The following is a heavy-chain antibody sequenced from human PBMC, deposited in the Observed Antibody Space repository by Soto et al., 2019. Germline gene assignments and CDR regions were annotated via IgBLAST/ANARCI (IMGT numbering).Heavy chain of an antibody. CDR3: AHRRFTFGGDISADY. CDR2: IYWDDDK. D-gene: IGHD3-16*02. J-gene: IGHJ4*02. Sequence: QITLKESGPTLMKPTQTLTLTCTFSGFSLRTSGVGVGWIRQPPGKALEWLALIYWDDDKRYSPALKSRLTITKDTSKNQVVLTMTNMDPVDTATYYCAHRRFTFGGDISADYWGQGTLVTVSS. V-gene: IGHV2-5*02. CDR1: GFSLRTSGVG.